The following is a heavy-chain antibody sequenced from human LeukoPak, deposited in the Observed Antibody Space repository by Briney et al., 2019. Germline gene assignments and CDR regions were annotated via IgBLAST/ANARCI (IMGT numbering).Heavy chain of an antibody. Sequence: SETLSLTCAVYGGSFSGYYWSWIRQPPGKGLEWIGEINHSGSTNYSPSLKSRVTISVDTSKNQFSLKLSSVTAADTAVYYCARGFYYDSSGYQFDYWGQGTLVTVSS. CDR3: ARGFYYDSSGYQFDY. V-gene: IGHV4-34*01. J-gene: IGHJ4*02. CDR2: INHSGST. CDR1: GGSFSGYY. D-gene: IGHD3-22*01.